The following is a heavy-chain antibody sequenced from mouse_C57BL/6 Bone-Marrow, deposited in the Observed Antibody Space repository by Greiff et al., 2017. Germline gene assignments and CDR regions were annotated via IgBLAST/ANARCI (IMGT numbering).Heavy chain of an antibody. J-gene: IGHJ2*01. D-gene: IGHD1-1*01. V-gene: IGHV14-1*01. CDR1: GFNIKDYY. Sequence: EVQLQQSGAELVRPGASVKLSCTASGFNIKDYYMHWVKQRPEQGLEWIGRIDPEDGDTEYAPKFQGKATMTADTSSNTATLQLSSLTSEDTAVEYCSTVYYGSRGLDYWGQGTTLTVSS. CDR3: STVYYGSRGLDY. CDR2: IDPEDGDT.